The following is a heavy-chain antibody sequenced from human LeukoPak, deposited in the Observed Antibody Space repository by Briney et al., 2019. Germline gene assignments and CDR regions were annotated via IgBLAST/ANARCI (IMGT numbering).Heavy chain of an antibody. CDR3: ARGGWNSGNDPADY. CDR2: MNPNSGNT. CDR1: GYTFTSYD. J-gene: IGHJ4*02. V-gene: IGHV1-8*03. Sequence: ASVKVSCKASGYTFTSYDINWVRQATGQGLEWMGWMNPNSGNTGYAQKFQGRVTITRNTSISTAYMELSSLRSEDTAVYYCARGGWNSGNDPADYWGQGTLVTVSS. D-gene: IGHD5-12*01.